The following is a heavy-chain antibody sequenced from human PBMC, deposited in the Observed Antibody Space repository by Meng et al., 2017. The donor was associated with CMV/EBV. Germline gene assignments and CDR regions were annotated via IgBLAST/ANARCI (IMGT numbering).Heavy chain of an antibody. J-gene: IGHJ4*02. V-gene: IGHV4-61*01. CDR1: GGSISSSSYY. Sequence: GSLRLSCTVSGGSISSSSYYWSWIRQPPGKGLEWIGYIYYSGSTNYNPSLKSRVTISVDTSKNQFSLKLSSVTAADTAVYYCARGGAEYYDFWSGPGGIDYWGQGTLVTVSS. CDR3: ARGGAEYYDFWSGPGGIDY. D-gene: IGHD3-3*01. CDR2: IYYSGST.